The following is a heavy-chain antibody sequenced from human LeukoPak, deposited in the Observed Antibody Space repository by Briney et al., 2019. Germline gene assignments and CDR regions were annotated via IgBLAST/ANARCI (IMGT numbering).Heavy chain of an antibody. CDR1: GFTFSSYA. J-gene: IGHJ6*02. CDR3: AKDGQLWLGYYYYGMDV. D-gene: IGHD5-18*01. V-gene: IGHV3-23*01. CDR2: ISGSGGST. Sequence: GGSLRLSCAASGFTFSSYAMSWVRQAPGKGLGWVSAISGSGGSTYYADSVKGRFTISRDNSKNTLYLQMNSLRAEDTAVYYCAKDGQLWLGYYYYGMDVWGQGTTVTVSS.